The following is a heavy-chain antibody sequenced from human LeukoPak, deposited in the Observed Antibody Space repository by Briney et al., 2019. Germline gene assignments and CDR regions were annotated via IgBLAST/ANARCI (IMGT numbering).Heavy chain of an antibody. Sequence: SETLSLTCTVSGGSISSGDYYWSWIRQPPGTGLEWIAYMYYSGSTYYNPSLKSRVTMSADTSKNQLSLKLSSVTAADTAVYYCARPYYYDSRIDPWGQGILVTVSS. V-gene: IGHV4-30-4*01. J-gene: IGHJ5*02. CDR3: ARPYYYDSRIDP. CDR1: GGSISSGDYY. D-gene: IGHD3-22*01. CDR2: MYYSGST.